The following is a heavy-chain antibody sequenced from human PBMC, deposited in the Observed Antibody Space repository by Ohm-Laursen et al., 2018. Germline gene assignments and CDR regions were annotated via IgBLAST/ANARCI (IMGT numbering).Heavy chain of an antibody. J-gene: IGHJ4*02. CDR1: GGSISSGGYY. V-gene: IGHV4-31*03. D-gene: IGHD3-16*01. CDR3: ATSPHYIMSSKDY. Sequence: SETLSLTCTVSGGSISSGGYYWSWIRQHPGKGLEWIGYIYYSGTTYYNPSLKSRVTMSVDTPKNQFSVKLTSVTAVDTAVYYCATSPHYIMSSKDYWGQGTLVTVSS. CDR2: IYYSGTT.